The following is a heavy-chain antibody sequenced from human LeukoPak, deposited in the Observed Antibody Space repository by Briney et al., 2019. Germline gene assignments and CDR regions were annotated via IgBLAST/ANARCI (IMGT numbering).Heavy chain of an antibody. D-gene: IGHD3-10*01. V-gene: IGHV1-18*01. CDR3: ARDYYGSGSYYPFYYYYYYMDV. Sequence: ASVKVSCKASGYTFTSYGISWVRQAPGQGLEWMGWISAHNGNTNYAQKLQGRVTMTTDTSTSTAYMELRSLRSDDTAVYYCARDYYGSGSYYPFYYYYYYMDVWGKGTTVTVSS. CDR2: ISAHNGNT. CDR1: GYTFTSYG. J-gene: IGHJ6*03.